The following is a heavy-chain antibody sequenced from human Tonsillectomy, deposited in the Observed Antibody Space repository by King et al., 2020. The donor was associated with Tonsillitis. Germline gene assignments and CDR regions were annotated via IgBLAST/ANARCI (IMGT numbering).Heavy chain of an antibody. D-gene: IGHD3-10*01. V-gene: IGHV1-69*01. Sequence: QLVQSGAEVKKPGSSVKVSCKASGGTFSSYAISWVRQAPGQGLEWMGGIIPIFGTANYAQKFQGRVTITADESTSTAYMELSSLRSEDTAVYYCARDRGTMVRGALNAFDIWGQGTMVTVSS. CDR3: ARDRGTMVRGALNAFDI. CDR1: GGTFSSYA. J-gene: IGHJ3*02. CDR2: IIPIFGTA.